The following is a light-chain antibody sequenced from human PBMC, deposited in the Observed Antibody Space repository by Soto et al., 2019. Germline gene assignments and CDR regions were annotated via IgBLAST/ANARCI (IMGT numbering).Light chain of an antibody. CDR3: VAWDDNLSYRV. J-gene: IGLJ3*02. V-gene: IGLV1-47*02. CDR2: INS. Sequence: QSVLTQPPSLSGTPGQTVTISCIGSRSNIGSAIVHWYQQVPGTAPKHLIYINSQRPSGVPDRFSGSKSGTSASLVITGLRPEDEADYYCVAWDDNLSYRVFGGGTKLTVL. CDR1: RSNIGSAI.